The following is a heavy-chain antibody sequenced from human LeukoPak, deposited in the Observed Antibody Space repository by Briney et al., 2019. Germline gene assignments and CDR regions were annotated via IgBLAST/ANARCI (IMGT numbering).Heavy chain of an antibody. CDR3: ARGGRWPYDY. V-gene: IGHV4-61*02. CDR1: GSSISSGSYY. D-gene: IGHD5-24*01. Sequence: PSETLSLTCTVSGSSISSGSYYWSWIRQPAGKGLEWIGRIYTSGSTNYNPSLKSRVTISVDASNNQFSLKLSSVTAADTAVYYCARGGRWPYDYWGQGTLVTVSS. J-gene: IGHJ4*02. CDR2: IYTSGST.